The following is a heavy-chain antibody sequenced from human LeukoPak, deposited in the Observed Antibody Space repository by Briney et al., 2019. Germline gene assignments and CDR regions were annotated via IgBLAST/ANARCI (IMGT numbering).Heavy chain of an antibody. D-gene: IGHD1-7*01. CDR3: VRDGGGTTPYDC. V-gene: IGHV3-74*01. Sequence: GGSLRLSCAASGFTLSDYWMNWIRQVPGKGPVWVSHISPDGRNIAYADSVKGRFTISRDSAKNTLYLQMNSLRVEDTAVYYCVRDGGGTTPYDCWGQGSLVTVSS. CDR1: GFTLSDYW. CDR2: ISPDGRNI. J-gene: IGHJ4*02.